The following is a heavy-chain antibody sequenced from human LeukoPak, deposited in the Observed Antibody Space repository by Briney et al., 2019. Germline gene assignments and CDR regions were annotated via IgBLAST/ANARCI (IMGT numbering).Heavy chain of an antibody. CDR1: GFTFSDYS. J-gene: IGHJ6*03. CDR3: ATSGGFVLPNAITGNWYMDV. Sequence: PGGSLRLSCGASGFTFSDYSINWVRQAPGKGLAWVASITSAGGYKYYADSVKGRFTISRDNAQNSLFLQMNSLRAEDTAVYFCATSGGFVLPNAITGNWYMDVWGRGASVTVSS. D-gene: IGHD2-2*01. CDR2: ITSAGGYK. V-gene: IGHV3-21*01.